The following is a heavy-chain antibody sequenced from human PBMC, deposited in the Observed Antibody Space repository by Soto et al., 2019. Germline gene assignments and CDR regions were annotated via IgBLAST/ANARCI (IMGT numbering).Heavy chain of an antibody. J-gene: IGHJ4*02. CDR3: VRDGSVALGDY. CDR2: ISGGGGTI. Sequence: EVQLVESGGGXVQXXXXLRLSCAASGFTFSSFDMNWVRQAPGKGLEWVSYISGGGGTIYYADYVKGRFTISRDNAKNSLYLQMNSLRDADTAVYYCVRDGSVALGDYWGQGTLVSVSS. V-gene: IGHV3-48*02. D-gene: IGHD6-19*01. CDR1: GFTFSSFD.